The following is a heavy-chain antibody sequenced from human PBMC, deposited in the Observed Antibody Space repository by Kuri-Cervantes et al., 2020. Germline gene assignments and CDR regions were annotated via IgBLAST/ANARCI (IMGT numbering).Heavy chain of an antibody. CDR2: ISWNSGSI. D-gene: IGHD5-12*01. CDR3: AKEDIVATIWYFDY. J-gene: IGHJ4*02. CDR1: GFTFDDYA. V-gene: IGHV3-9*01. Sequence: SLKISCAASGFTFDDYAMHWVRQAPGKGLEWVSGISWNSGSIGYADSVKGRFTISRDNSKNTLYLQMNSLRAEDTAVYYCAKEDIVATIWYFDYWGQGTLVTVSS.